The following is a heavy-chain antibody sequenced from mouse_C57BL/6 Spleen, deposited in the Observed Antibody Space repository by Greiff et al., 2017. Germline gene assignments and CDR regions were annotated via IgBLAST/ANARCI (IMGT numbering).Heavy chain of an antibody. CDR1: GYTFTSYW. CDR3: ARGGTITTAMDY. D-gene: IGHD1-1*01. V-gene: IGHV1-69*01. CDR2: IDPSDSYT. Sequence: QVQLQQPGAELVMPGASVKLSCKASGYTFTSYWMHWVKQRPGQGLEWIGEIDPSDSYTNYNQKFKGKSTLTVDKSSSTAYMQRSSLTSEDSAVYYCARGGTITTAMDYWGQGTSVTVSS. J-gene: IGHJ4*01.